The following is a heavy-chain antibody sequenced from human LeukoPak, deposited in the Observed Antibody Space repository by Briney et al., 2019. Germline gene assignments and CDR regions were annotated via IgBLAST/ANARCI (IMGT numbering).Heavy chain of an antibody. Sequence: SETLSLTCAVYGGSFGGYYWSWIRQPPGKGLEWIGEINHSGSTNYNPSLKSRVTISVDTSKNQFSLKLSSVTAADTAVYYCARGQRYSSSWYGTLGYWGQGTLVTVSS. D-gene: IGHD6-13*01. J-gene: IGHJ4*02. V-gene: IGHV4-34*01. CDR3: ARGQRYSSSWYGTLGY. CDR1: GGSFGGYY. CDR2: INHSGST.